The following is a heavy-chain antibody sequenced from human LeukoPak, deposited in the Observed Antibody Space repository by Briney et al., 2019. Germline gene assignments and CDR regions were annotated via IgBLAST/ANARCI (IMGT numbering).Heavy chain of an antibody. CDR3: ANRVVTATTDYFDY. V-gene: IGHV1-46*01. Sequence: GASVKVSCKASGYIFTSYYIHWVRQAPGQGLEWMGIINPKGASTSYAQKFQGRVTMTRDTSTSTVYMELSSLRSEDTAVYYCANRVVTATTDYFDYWGQGTLVSVSS. CDR1: GYIFTSYY. CDR2: INPKGAST. J-gene: IGHJ4*02. D-gene: IGHD2-15*01.